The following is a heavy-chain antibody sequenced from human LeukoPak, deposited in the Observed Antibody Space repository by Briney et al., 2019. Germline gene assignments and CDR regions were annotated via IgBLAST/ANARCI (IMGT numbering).Heavy chain of an antibody. D-gene: IGHD4-11*01. J-gene: IGHJ5*02. Sequence: PSETLSLTCTFSGGSISSYYWSWSRQPPGKGLEWIGYIYYSGGTNYSPSLKSRVTISVDTSKNQFSLKLSSVTAADTAVYYCASLMTTVTASWFDPWGQGTLVTVSS. V-gene: IGHV4-59*01. CDR3: ASLMTTVTASWFDP. CDR2: IYYSGGT. CDR1: GGSISSYY.